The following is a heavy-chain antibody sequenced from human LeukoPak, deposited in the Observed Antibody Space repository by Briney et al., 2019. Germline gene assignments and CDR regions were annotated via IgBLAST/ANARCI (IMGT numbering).Heavy chain of an antibody. J-gene: IGHJ5*02. D-gene: IGHD5-18*01. CDR2: IVPIFGTA. V-gene: IGHV1-69*05. CDR1: GGTFSSYA. CDR3: ARDSGYSYGFNWFDP. Sequence: SVKVSCKASGGTFSSYAISWVRQAPGQGLEWMGRIVPIFGTANYAQKFQGRVTITTDESTSTAYMELSSLRSEDTAVYYCARDSGYSYGFNWFDPWGQGTLVTVSS.